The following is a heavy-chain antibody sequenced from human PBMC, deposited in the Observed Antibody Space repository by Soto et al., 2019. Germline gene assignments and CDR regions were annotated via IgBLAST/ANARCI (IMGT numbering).Heavy chain of an antibody. Sequence: SETLSLTCTVSGGSISSSSYYWGWIRQPPGKGLEWIGSIYYSGSTYYNPSLKSRVTISVDTSKNQFSLKLSSVTAADTAVYYCARDPSGGTNGVQWFDPWGQGTLVTVSS. V-gene: IGHV4-39*02. CDR1: GGSISSSSYY. D-gene: IGHD2-8*01. CDR3: ARDPSGGTNGVQWFDP. J-gene: IGHJ5*02. CDR2: IYYSGST.